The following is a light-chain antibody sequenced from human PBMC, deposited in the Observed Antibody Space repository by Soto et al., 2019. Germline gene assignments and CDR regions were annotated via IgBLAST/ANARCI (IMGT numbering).Light chain of an antibody. V-gene: IGLV3-21*02. Sequence: SYKLTQAPSVSVAPGQTARITCGGNNIGSESVHWYQQKPGQAPVLVVYDNSDRPSGIPERFSGSNSENTATLTISRVEAGDEADYYCQVWESSSDLWVFGGGTKLTVL. J-gene: IGLJ3*02. CDR1: NIGSES. CDR3: QVWESSSDLWV. CDR2: DNS.